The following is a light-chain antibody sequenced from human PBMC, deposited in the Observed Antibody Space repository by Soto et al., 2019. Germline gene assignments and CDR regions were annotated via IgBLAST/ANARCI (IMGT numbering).Light chain of an antibody. CDR3: QQYGGSVQA. Sequence: IGMAQSPATLSVSPKERSALSCRASQSVSSNLAWYQQKPGQAPRLLIYGASTRATGIPARFSGSGSGTEFTLTISSLQSEDFAVYYCQQYGGSVQAFGQGTKVEIK. CDR2: GAS. J-gene: IGKJ1*01. V-gene: IGKV3-15*01. CDR1: QSVSSN.